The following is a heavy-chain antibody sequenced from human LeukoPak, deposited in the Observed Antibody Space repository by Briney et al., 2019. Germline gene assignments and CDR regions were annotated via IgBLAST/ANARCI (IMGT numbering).Heavy chain of an antibody. D-gene: IGHD2-8*01. CDR1: GFTFSSYW. J-gene: IGHJ4*02. Sequence: GGSLRLSCAASGFTFSSYWMHWVRQAPGKGLVWVSRINGDGTSTTYADSVKGRFTISRDNAKNTLYLQMNSLRAEDTAVYYCARVDVLSGGWGQGTLVTVSS. V-gene: IGHV3-74*03. CDR2: INGDGTST. CDR3: ARVDVLSGG.